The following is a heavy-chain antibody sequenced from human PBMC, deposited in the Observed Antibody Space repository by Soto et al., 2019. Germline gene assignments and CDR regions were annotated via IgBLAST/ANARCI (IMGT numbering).Heavy chain of an antibody. J-gene: IGHJ5*02. Sequence: SETLSLTCAVYGGSFSGYYWSWIRQPPGKGLEWIGEINHSGSTNYNPSLKSRVTISVDTSKNQFSLKLSSVTAADTAVYYCARVVRDITIFGVVIAWFDPWGQGTLVTVSS. CDR1: GGSFSGYY. D-gene: IGHD3-3*01. V-gene: IGHV4-34*01. CDR2: INHSGST. CDR3: ARVVRDITIFGVVIAWFDP.